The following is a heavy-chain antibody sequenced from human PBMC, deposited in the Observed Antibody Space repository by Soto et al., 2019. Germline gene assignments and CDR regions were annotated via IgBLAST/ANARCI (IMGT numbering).Heavy chain of an antibody. D-gene: IGHD2-21*01. V-gene: IGHV1-18*01. CDR3: ARDVFCGGAPACPGMEV. CDR2: ISGYNGNT. Sequence: ASVKVSCKGSGYTFSGYSITWVRQAPGQGLEWMGRISGYNGNTNYARTLRGRLTLTTDTSTSTAYMELRSLTSDDTAVYYCARDVFCGGAPACPGMEVWGQGTTVTVSS. CDR1: GYTFSGYS. J-gene: IGHJ6*02.